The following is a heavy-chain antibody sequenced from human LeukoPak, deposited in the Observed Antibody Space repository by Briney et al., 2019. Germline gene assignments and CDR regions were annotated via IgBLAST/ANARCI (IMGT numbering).Heavy chain of an antibody. CDR3: ARDPYDSGGFGAFDL. J-gene: IGHJ3*01. V-gene: IGHV3-7*01. CDR1: GFPFSSCW. D-gene: IGHD3-22*01. CDR2: IKRDDSEK. Sequence: GGSLTLSCAASGFPFSSCWMTRVRLAPGKGLEWVANIKRDDSEKDYVDSLKGRFTISRDNAKNSLYLQMNSLRAEDTAVYYCARDPYDSGGFGAFDLWGQGTMVTVSS.